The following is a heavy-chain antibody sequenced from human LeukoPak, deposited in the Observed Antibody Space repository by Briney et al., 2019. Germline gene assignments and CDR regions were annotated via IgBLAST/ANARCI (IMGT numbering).Heavy chain of an antibody. J-gene: IGHJ5*02. CDR1: GGSISSYY. V-gene: IGHV4-59*08. CDR2: IYYSGST. D-gene: IGHD6-19*01. CDR3: ARHEARGWLPAGFDP. Sequence: SETLSLTCTVSGGSISSYYWSWIRQPPGKGLEWIGYIYYSGSTNYNPSLKSRVTISVDTSKNQFSLKLSSVTAADTAVYYCARHEARGWLPAGFDPWGQGTLVTVSS.